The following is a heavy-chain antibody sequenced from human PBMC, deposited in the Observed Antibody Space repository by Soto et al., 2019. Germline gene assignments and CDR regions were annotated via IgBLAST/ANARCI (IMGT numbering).Heavy chain of an antibody. CDR3: VSQRTSVLTQAYFDY. CDR1: GGSVSNSNYY. Sequence: PSETLSLTCTVSGGSVSNSNYYWGWIRRSPGEGLEWIGSVYYRGRSYSKSSVKSRVTISVDTSKNQFSLNLNSVTASDTAVYFCVSQRTSVLTQAYFDYWGPGALVTVSS. V-gene: IGHV4-39*01. CDR2: VYYRGRS. J-gene: IGHJ4*02. D-gene: IGHD2-8*02.